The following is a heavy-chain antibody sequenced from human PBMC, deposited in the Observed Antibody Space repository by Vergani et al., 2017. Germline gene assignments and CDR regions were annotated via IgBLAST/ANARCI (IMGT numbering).Heavy chain of an antibody. V-gene: IGHV3-9*02. D-gene: IGHD6-6*01. CDR2: ISWNSNSI. CDR1: GFTSAGYA. J-gene: IGHJ5*02. CDR3: AKDLGTSSGGGWFDP. Sequence: EVQLEESGGGLVLPGRSLRLSCVASGFTSAGYAMHWVRQAPGKGLEWVSGISWNSNSIGYADSVKGRFTISRDNAMNFLYLQMNSLRAEDTALYYCAKDLGTSSGGGWFDPWGQGTLVTVSS.